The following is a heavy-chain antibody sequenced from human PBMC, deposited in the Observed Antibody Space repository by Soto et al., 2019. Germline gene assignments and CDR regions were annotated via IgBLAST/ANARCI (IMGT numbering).Heavy chain of an antibody. CDR2: IYSGGST. V-gene: IGHV3-66*01. CDR3: ARDQGYSPY. Sequence: EVQLVESGGGLVQPGGSLRLSCAASGFTVSSNYMSWVRQAPGKGLEWVSVIYSGGSTYYADSVKGRLTISRENSKNTLYLKMNSRRAEDTAVYYRARDQGYSPYWGQGTLVTVSS. D-gene: IGHD5-18*01. J-gene: IGHJ4*02. CDR1: GFTVSSNY.